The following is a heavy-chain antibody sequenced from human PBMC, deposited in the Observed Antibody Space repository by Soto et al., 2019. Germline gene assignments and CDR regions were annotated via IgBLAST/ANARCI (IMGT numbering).Heavy chain of an antibody. D-gene: IGHD2-15*01. CDR2: INPSGGST. Sequence: QVQLVQSGAEVKKPGASVKVSCKASGYTFTSYYMHWVRQAPGQGLEWMGIINPSGGSTSYGQKLRGRVTMTRDTSTSTVYMELGSLRSEDTAVYYCARQYCSGGSCNLGYYYYGMDVWGQGTTVTVSS. CDR3: ARQYCSGGSCNLGYYYYGMDV. J-gene: IGHJ6*02. V-gene: IGHV1-46*04. CDR1: GYTFTSYY.